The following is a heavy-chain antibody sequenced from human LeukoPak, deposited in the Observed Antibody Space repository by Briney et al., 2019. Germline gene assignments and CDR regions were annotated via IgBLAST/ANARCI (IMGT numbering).Heavy chain of an antibody. CDR1: GGSVSSGSYY. J-gene: IGHJ4*02. V-gene: IGHV4-61*01. CDR2: IYYSGST. D-gene: IGHD5-18*01. CDR3: ASSEWIQLWSPPYFDY. Sequence: SETLSLTCTVPGGSVSSGSYYWSWIRQPPGKGLEWIGYIYYSGSTNYNPSLKSRVTISVDTSKNQFSLKLSSVTAADTAVYYCASSEWIQLWSPPYFDYWGQGTLVTVSS.